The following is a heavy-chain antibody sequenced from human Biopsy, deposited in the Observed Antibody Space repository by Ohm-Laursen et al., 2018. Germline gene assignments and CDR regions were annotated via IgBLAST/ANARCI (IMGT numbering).Heavy chain of an antibody. CDR3: AKDQGYYYDRSVYYYFDY. CDR2: ITSSGDTT. D-gene: IGHD3-22*01. Sequence: SLRLSCTASGFTFSNYGMQWVRQAPGKGLEWVSAITSSGDTTYYSDSVKGRFTISRDSSKNTLHLQMNSLRAEDTAVYYCAKDQGYYYDRSVYYYFDYWGQGTLVTVSS. J-gene: IGHJ4*02. CDR1: GFTFSNYG. V-gene: IGHV3-23*01.